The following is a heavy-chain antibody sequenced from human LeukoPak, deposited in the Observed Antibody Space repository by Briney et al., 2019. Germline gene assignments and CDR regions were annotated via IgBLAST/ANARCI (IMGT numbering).Heavy chain of an antibody. CDR1: GFTFVDYG. V-gene: IGHV3-20*04. CDR3: VKGHCSSSSCFPNYYYYMDV. D-gene: IGHD2-15*01. J-gene: IGHJ6*03. Sequence: GGSLRLSCATSGFTFVDYGLSWVRRAPGKGLEWLCAINYNGAITDYADSVKGRFTISRDNAKNSLYLRMDSLRAEDTALYYCVKGHCSSSSCFPNYYYYMDVWGTGTTVTVSS. CDR2: INYNGAIT.